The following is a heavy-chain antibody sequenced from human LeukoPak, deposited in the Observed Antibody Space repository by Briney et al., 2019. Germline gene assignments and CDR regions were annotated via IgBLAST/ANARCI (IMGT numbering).Heavy chain of an antibody. CDR3: ARDQDTAMVDAFDI. D-gene: IGHD5-18*01. Sequence: GGSLRLSCAASGFTFSSYSMNWVRQAPGKGLEWVSYISSSSSTIYYADSVKGRFTISRDNAKNSLYLQMNSLRAEDTAVYYCARDQDTAMVDAFDIWGQGTMVTVSS. CDR1: GFTFSSYS. CDR2: ISSSSSTI. J-gene: IGHJ3*02. V-gene: IGHV3-48*04.